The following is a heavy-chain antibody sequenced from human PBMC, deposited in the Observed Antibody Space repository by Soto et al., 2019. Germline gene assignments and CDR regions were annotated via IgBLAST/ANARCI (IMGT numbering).Heavy chain of an antibody. D-gene: IGHD1-26*01. CDR3: AKVGSHSGSHYDAFDI. Sequence: EVHLLESGGGLAQPGGSLRLSCAASGFTFISYAMNWVRRAPGKGLEWVSAISGTGDRTYYADSVKGRFTTSRDNSKNTLYLQMNSLRAEDTAVFFCAKVGSHSGSHYDAFDIWGQGTTVTVSS. CDR1: GFTFISYA. J-gene: IGHJ3*02. CDR2: ISGTGDRT. V-gene: IGHV3-23*01.